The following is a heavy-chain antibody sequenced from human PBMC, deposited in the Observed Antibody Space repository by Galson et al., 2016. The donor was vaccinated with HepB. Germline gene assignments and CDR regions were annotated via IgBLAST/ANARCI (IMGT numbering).Heavy chain of an antibody. V-gene: IGHV1-18*04. CDR2: VSAYNGNT. Sequence: VKVSCKASGYTFFRHPINWVRQAPGQGLEWMGWVSAYNGNTDYAQNVQDRVALTTDTSTTTAYMELRDLRSEDTAIYYCARGGDKASLHLDFWGPGTLVTVSS. D-gene: IGHD2-15*01. CDR3: ARGGDKASLHLDF. CDR1: GYTFFRHP. J-gene: IGHJ4*02.